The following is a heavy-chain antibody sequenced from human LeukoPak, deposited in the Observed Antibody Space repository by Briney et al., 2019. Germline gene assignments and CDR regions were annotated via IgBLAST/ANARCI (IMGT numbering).Heavy chain of an antibody. D-gene: IGHD6-13*01. J-gene: IGHJ5*02. CDR3: ATDLKRGTAANNWFDP. Sequence: ASVKVSCKVSGYTLTELSMHWVRQAPGKGLEWMGGFDPEDGETIYAQKFQGRVTMTEDTSTDTAYMELSSLRSEDTAVYCCATDLKRGTAANNWFDPWGQGTLVTVSS. V-gene: IGHV1-24*01. CDR1: GYTLTELS. CDR2: FDPEDGET.